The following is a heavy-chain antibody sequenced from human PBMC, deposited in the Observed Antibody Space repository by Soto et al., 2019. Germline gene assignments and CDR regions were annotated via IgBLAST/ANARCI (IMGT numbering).Heavy chain of an antibody. J-gene: IGHJ5*02. CDR2: IFSNDEK. Sequence: QVTLKESGPVLVKPTETLTLTCTVSGFSLSNARMGVSWIRQPPGKALEWLAHIFSNDEKSYSTSLKSRLTISKDTSKIQVVLTMTNMDPVDTATYYCARIVRGSYYGNWFDPWGQGTLVTVSS. CDR1: GFSLSNARMG. V-gene: IGHV2-26*01. CDR3: ARIVRGSYYGNWFDP. D-gene: IGHD1-26*01.